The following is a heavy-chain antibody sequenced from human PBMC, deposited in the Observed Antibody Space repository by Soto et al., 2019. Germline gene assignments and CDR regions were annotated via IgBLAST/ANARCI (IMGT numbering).Heavy chain of an antibody. CDR1: GGSISYSYYF. CDR3: ARSITMVRGVIIRDY. V-gene: IGHV4-39*01. J-gene: IGHJ4*02. Sequence: SETLSLTCTVSGGSISYSYYFWAWIRQPPGEGLEWIGSIDNSGTTYYTPSLKSRVTISADTSKNQFSLKLSSVTAADTAVYYCARSITMVRGVIIRDYWGQGTLVTVSS. D-gene: IGHD3-10*01. CDR2: IDNSGTT.